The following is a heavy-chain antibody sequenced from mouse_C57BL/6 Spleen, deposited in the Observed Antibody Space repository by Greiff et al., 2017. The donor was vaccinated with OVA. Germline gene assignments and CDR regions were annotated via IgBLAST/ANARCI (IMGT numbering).Heavy chain of an antibody. D-gene: IGHD1-1*01. J-gene: IGHJ4*01. CDR1: GFTFSDYG. CDR3: ASDGVFYYGSSYYAMDY. V-gene: IGHV5-17*01. CDR2: ISSGSSTI. Sequence: EVQLVESGGGLVKPGGSLKLSCAASGFTFSDYGMHWVRQAPEKGLEWVAYISSGSSTIYYADTVKGRFTISRANAKNTLFLQMTILRSEDTAMYYCASDGVFYYGSSYYAMDYWGQGTSVTVSS.